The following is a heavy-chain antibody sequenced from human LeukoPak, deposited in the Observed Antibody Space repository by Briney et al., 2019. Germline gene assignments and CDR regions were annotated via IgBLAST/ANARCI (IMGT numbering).Heavy chain of an antibody. CDR3: ARERLHDLFIVVVPAASQGWFDP. Sequence: SGTLSLTCAVYGGSFSGYYWSWIRQPPGKGLEWIGEINHSGSTNYNPSLKSRVTISVDTSKNQFSLKLSSVTAADTAVYYCARERLHDLFIVVVPAASQGWFDPWGQGTLVTVSS. CDR2: INHSGST. J-gene: IGHJ5*02. CDR1: GGSFSGYY. D-gene: IGHD2-2*01. V-gene: IGHV4-34*01.